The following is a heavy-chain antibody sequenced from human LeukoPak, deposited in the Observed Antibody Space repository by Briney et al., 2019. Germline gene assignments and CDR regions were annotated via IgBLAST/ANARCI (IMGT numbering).Heavy chain of an antibody. Sequence: PGGSLRLSCEASGFSFSAAWMTWVRQAPGKGLEWVATIKNDGSDKYYVVSVKGRFTLSRDNAKNLVYLQMNSLRVEDTAVYYCVNLGYSDGGQGTLVIVSS. CDR2: IKNDGSDK. J-gene: IGHJ4*02. D-gene: IGHD5-12*01. CDR3: VNLGYSD. CDR1: GFSFSAAW. V-gene: IGHV3-7*01.